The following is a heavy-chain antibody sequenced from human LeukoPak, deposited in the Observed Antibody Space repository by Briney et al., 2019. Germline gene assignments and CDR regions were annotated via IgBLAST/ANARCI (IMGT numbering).Heavy chain of an antibody. CDR1: GGSFSGYY. Sequence: SETLSLTRAVYGGSFSGYYWSWIRQPPGKGLEWIGEINHSGSTNYNPSLKSRVTISVDTSKNQFSLKLSSVTAADTAVYYCARDRPGGSSLDYWGQGTLVTVSS. CDR3: ARDRPGGSSLDY. J-gene: IGHJ4*02. CDR2: INHSGST. D-gene: IGHD6-13*01. V-gene: IGHV4-34*01.